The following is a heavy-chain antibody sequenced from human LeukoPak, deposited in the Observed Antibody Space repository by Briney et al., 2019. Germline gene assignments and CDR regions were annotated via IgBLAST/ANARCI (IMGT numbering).Heavy chain of an antibody. CDR1: GFTFSSYA. CDR2: ISGSGGST. J-gene: IGHJ4*02. Sequence: GGSLRLSCAASGFTFSSYAMSWVRQAPGKGLEWVSAISGSGGSTYYADSVKGRFTISRDNSKDTLYLQMNSLRAEDTAVYYCAKYFCSGGSCYHPPDYWGQGTLVTVSS. D-gene: IGHD2-15*01. V-gene: IGHV3-23*01. CDR3: AKYFCSGGSCYHPPDY.